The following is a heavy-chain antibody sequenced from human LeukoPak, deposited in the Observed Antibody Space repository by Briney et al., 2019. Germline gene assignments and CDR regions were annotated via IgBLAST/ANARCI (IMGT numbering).Heavy chain of an antibody. J-gene: IGHJ4*02. CDR2: IWFDGSNK. D-gene: IGHD1-26*01. CDR1: GFTVSGHG. Sequence: GRSLRLSCAASGFTVSGHGMHSVRQAPGKGLEWVALIWFDGSNKYYADSVKGRFTISRDNSKNTLYLQMNSLRAEDTAVYYCARVYGNSGTLDYWGQGTLVTVSS. CDR3: ARVYGNSGTLDY. V-gene: IGHV3-33*01.